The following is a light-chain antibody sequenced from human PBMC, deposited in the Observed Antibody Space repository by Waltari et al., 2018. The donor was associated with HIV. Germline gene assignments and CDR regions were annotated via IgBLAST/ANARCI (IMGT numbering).Light chain of an antibody. CDR3: TSFTSNYTVI. CDR2: EVF. Sequence: QSALTQPASVSGSPGQSITISCTGSTSDFGLYNFISWYQQHPAGVPSVIIAEVFSRPSGVSSRFSGSKSGNTASLTISLLQTEDEADYYCTSFTSNYTVIFGGGTKVTVL. V-gene: IGLV2-14*01. CDR1: TSDFGLYNF. J-gene: IGLJ2*01.